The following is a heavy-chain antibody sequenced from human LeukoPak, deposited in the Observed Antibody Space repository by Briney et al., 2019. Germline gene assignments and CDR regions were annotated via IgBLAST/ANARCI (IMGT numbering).Heavy chain of an antibody. CDR2: IIPILGIA. Sequence: GASVKVSCKASGGTFSSYAISWVRQAPGQGLEWMGRIIPILGIANYAQKFQGRVTITADKSTSTAYMELSSLRSEDTAVYYCARASNGYYYDSSGYYGILDYWGQGTLVTVSS. CDR3: ARASNGYYYDSSGYYGILDY. V-gene: IGHV1-69*04. D-gene: IGHD3-22*01. CDR1: GGTFSSYA. J-gene: IGHJ4*02.